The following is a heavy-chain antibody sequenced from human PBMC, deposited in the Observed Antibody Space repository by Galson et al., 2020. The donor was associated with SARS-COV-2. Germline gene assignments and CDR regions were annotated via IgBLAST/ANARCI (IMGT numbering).Heavy chain of an antibody. CDR2: IYWDDDK. CDR1: GFSLSTSGVG. J-gene: IGHJ4*02. V-gene: IGHV2-5*02. Sequence: SGPTLVKPTQTLTLTCTFSGFSLSTSGVGVGWIRQPPGKALEWLALIYWDDDKRYSPSLKSRLTITKDTSKNQVVLTMTNMDPVDTATYYCAHIPPIYYDSSGYLYYFDYWGQGTLVTVSS. D-gene: IGHD3-22*01. CDR3: AHIPPIYYDSSGYLYYFDY.